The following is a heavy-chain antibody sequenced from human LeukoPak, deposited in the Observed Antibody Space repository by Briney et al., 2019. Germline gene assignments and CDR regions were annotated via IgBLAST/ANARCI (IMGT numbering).Heavy chain of an antibody. V-gene: IGHV7-4-1*02. J-gene: IGHJ4*02. Sequence: ASVKVSCKASGYTFTSYAMNWVRQAPGQGLEWMGWINTNTGNPTYAQGFTGRFVFSLDTSVSTAYLQINSLAAEDTAVYYCARDIIVAVFDSWGQGTLVTVSS. CDR3: ARDIIVAVFDS. D-gene: IGHD5-12*01. CDR2: INTNTGNP. CDR1: GYTFTSYA.